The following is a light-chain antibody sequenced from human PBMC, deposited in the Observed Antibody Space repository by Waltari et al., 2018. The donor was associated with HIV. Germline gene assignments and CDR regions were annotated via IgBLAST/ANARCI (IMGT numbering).Light chain of an antibody. Sequence: QSVLKQQPSVTAAPGHMATITCSGSSPNVRNKHLSCYQHLPGTAPKLLIYENDRRPSGIPDRFSGSKSGTSATLGVSGLQTGDEADYYCGTWDTSLNVWVFGGGTKLTVL. V-gene: IGLV1-51*01. J-gene: IGLJ3*02. CDR2: END. CDR3: GTWDTSLNVWV. CDR1: SPNVRNKH.